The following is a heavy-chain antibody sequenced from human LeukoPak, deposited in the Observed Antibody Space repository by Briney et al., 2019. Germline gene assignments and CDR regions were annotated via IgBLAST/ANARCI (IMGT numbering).Heavy chain of an antibody. CDR2: INPNSGGT. V-gene: IGHV1-2*02. CDR3: ASSSCRTSCSLCDY. Sequence: ASVKVSCKASGYTFTGYYMHWVQQAPGQGLEWMGWINPNSGGTNYAQKFQGRVTMTRDTSISTAYMELSRLRSDDTAVYYCASSSCRTSCSLCDYWGQGTLVTVSS. D-gene: IGHD2-2*01. CDR1: GYTFTGYY. J-gene: IGHJ4*02.